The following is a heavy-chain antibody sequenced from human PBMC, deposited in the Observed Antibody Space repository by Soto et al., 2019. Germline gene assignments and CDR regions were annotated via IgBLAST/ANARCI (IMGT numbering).Heavy chain of an antibody. Sequence: ASVKVSCKASGYTFTSYGISWVRQAPGQGLEWMGWISAYNGNTNYAQKLQGRVTMTTDTSTSTAYMELRSLRSDDTAVYYCARDLYGSGSYYSGMEVWGQGTTVTVSS. CDR2: ISAYNGNT. J-gene: IGHJ6*02. CDR3: ARDLYGSGSYYSGMEV. CDR1: GYTFTSYG. V-gene: IGHV1-18*01. D-gene: IGHD3-10*01.